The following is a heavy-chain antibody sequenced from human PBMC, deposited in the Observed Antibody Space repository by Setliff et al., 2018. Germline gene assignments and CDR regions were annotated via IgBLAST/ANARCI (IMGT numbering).Heavy chain of an antibody. J-gene: IGHJ4*01. V-gene: IGHV4-4*07. CDR1: GGSTNNYH. Sequence: PSETLSLTCTVSGGSTNNYHWTWIRQPAGKGLEWIGQVYSDGNTKYNPSLSNRVTISVDRSSNQFSLELSSVNAADTAVYYCARAREGGFLEWAPFDFWGRGMQVTVSS. CDR2: VYSDGNT. D-gene: IGHD3-3*01. CDR3: ARAREGGFLEWAPFDF.